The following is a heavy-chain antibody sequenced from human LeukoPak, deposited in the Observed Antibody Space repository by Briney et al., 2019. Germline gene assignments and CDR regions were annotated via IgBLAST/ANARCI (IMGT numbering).Heavy chain of an antibody. CDR3: ARHFMDSRGYRDALDI. D-gene: IGHD3-22*01. Sequence: SETLSLTCTVSGGSISSYSWSWIRQPPGKGLEWIGYIYYIGNTKYNVSLKSRVAISVDTSRNQFSLKLTSVTAADTAVYYCARHFMDSRGYRDALDIWGQGTMVTVAS. V-gene: IGHV4-59*08. CDR1: GGSISSYS. J-gene: IGHJ3*02. CDR2: IYYIGNT.